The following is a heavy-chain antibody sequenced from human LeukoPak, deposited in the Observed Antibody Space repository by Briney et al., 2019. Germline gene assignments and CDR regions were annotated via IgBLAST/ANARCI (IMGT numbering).Heavy chain of an antibody. CDR1: GFTFSSYS. CDR3: VLAYGDFQRG. D-gene: IGHD4-17*01. Sequence: GGSLRLSCAASGFTFSSYSMNWVRPAPGKGLEWVSSISSSSSYIYYADSVKGRFTISRDNAKNSLYLQMNSLRAEDTAVYYCVLAYGDFQRGWGQGTLVTVSS. V-gene: IGHV3-21*01. J-gene: IGHJ4*02. CDR2: ISSSSSYI.